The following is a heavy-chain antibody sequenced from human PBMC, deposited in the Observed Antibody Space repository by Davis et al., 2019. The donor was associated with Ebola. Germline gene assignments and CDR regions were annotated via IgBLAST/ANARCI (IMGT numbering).Heavy chain of an antibody. V-gene: IGHV4-34*01. CDR3: ARGYSNWFDP. Sequence: MPGGSLRLSCAVYGGSFSGYYWSWIRQPPGKGLEWIGEINHSGSTNYNPPLKSRVTISVDTSKNQFSLKLSSVTAADTAVYYCARGYSNWFDPWGQGTLVTVSS. CDR1: GGSFSGYY. CDR2: INHSGST. D-gene: IGHD1-26*01. J-gene: IGHJ5*02.